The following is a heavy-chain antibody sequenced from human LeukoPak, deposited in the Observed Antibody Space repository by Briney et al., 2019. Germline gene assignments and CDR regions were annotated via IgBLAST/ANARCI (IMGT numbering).Heavy chain of an antibody. CDR2: ISYDGSNK. D-gene: IGHD1-1*01. CDR3: AKRGTSPFDY. V-gene: IGHV3-30*18. J-gene: IGHJ4*02. CDR1: GFTFSSYG. Sequence: GGSLRLSRAASGFTFSSYGMHWVRQAPGKGLEWVAVISYDGSNKYYADSVKGRFTISRDNSKNTLYLQMNSLRAEDTAVYYCAKRGTSPFDYWGQGTLVTVPS.